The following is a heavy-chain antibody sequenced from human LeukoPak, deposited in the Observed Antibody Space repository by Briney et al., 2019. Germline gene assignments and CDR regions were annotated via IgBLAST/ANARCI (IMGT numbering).Heavy chain of an antibody. CDR3: ARERYGSGPLDY. V-gene: IGHV1-46*01. D-gene: IGHD2-15*01. CDR1: GYTFTSYY. J-gene: IGHJ4*02. Sequence: ASVKVSCKASGYTFTSYYMHWVRQAPGQGVERMGIINPSGGSTSYAQKFQGRVTMTRDTSTSTVYMELSSLRSEDTAVYYCARERYGSGPLDYWGQGTLVTVSS. CDR2: INPSGGST.